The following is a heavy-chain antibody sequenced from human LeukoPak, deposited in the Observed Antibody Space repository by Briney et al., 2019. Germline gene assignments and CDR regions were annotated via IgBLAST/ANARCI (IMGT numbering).Heavy chain of an antibody. J-gene: IGHJ5*02. CDR1: GYTFTGYY. Sequence: ASVKVSCKASGYTFTGYYIHWVRQAPGQGLEWMGWINPNSGGTSYAQKFQGRVTMARDTSISTVYMELSRLRSDDTAVYYCARDLSCSDDSCQSWGQGTLVTVSS. CDR3: ARDLSCSDDSCQS. V-gene: IGHV1-2*02. D-gene: IGHD2-15*01. CDR2: INPNSGGT.